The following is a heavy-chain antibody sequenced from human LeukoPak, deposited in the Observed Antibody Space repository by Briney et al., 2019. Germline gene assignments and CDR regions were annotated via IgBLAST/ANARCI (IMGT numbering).Heavy chain of an antibody. D-gene: IGHD6-13*01. V-gene: IGHV4-4*07. Sequence: SETLSLTCTVSGGSISSYYWSWIRQPAGKGLEWIGRIYGSGGTSYNPSLKSRVTSSVDSSKNQFSLKLSSVTAADTAVYYCVRGPTYSSRWYMGYWGQGTLVTVSS. CDR2: IYGSGGT. CDR3: VRGPTYSSRWYMGY. CDR1: GGSISSYY. J-gene: IGHJ4*02.